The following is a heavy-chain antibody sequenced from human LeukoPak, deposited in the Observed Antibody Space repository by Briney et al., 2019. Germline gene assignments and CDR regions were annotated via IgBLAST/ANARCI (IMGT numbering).Heavy chain of an antibody. Sequence: PGRSLRLSCEVSGVTFSNYWMSWVRQAPGKGLEWVGRIKSKTDGGTADYPAPVKGRFTISRDDSKNTLYLQMNSLKTEDTAVYYCTNSFSNSLDYWGQGTLVTVSS. CDR3: TNSFSNSLDY. CDR1: GVTFSNYW. V-gene: IGHV3-15*01. J-gene: IGHJ4*02. D-gene: IGHD5-18*01. CDR2: IKSKTDGGTA.